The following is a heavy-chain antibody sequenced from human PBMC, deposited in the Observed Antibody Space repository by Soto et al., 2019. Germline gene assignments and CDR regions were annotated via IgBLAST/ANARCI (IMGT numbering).Heavy chain of an antibody. CDR2: ISGSGVST. CDR3: AKFGGRDY. D-gene: IGHD3-10*01. J-gene: IGHJ4*02. Sequence: TGGSLRLSCVASGFSFSNYAMTWVRQAPGKGLEWVSVISGSGVSTNYADSVKGRFTISRDNSQNTLYLEMNSLRAEDTAIYYCAKFGGRDYWGQGTLVTVSS. V-gene: IGHV3-23*01. CDR1: GFSFSNYA.